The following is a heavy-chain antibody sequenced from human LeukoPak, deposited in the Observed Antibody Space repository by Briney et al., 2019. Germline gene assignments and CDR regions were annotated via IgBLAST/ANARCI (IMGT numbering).Heavy chain of an antibody. D-gene: IGHD2-2*01. CDR3: ARDLGVVPPGYFDY. J-gene: IGHJ4*02. CDR2: IYHSGST. V-gene: IGHV4-30-2*01. Sequence: KPSETLSLTCAVSGGSISSGGYSWSWIRQPPGKGLEWIGYIYHSGSTYYNPSLKSRVTISVDRSKNQFSLKLSSVTAADTAVYYCARDLGVVPPGYFDYWGQGTLVTVSS. CDR1: GGSISSGGYS.